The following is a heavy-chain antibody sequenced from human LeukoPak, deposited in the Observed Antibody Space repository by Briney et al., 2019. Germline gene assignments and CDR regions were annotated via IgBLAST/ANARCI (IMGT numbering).Heavy chain of an antibody. CDR2: ITPIFGTA. CDR3: ARNSISDYYDSSGYLDY. CDR1: GGTFSSYA. Sequence: SVKVSCKASGGTFSSYAISWVRQAPGQGLEWMGRITPIFGTANYAQKFQGRVTITTDESTSTAYMELSSLRSEDTAVYYCARNSISDYYDSSGYLDYWGQGTLVTVSS. J-gene: IGHJ4*02. V-gene: IGHV1-69*05. D-gene: IGHD3-22*01.